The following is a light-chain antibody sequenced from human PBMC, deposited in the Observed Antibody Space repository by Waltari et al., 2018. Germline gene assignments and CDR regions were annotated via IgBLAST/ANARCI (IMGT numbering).Light chain of an antibody. CDR3: QKYVRLPVT. CDR2: DAS. Sequence: IVLTQSPGTLSLSPGERATLSCRASQSVGKSLAWYQQKSGQAPRLLIYDASTRATGIPDRFSASGFGTDFSLTISRLEPEDFAVYYCQKYVRLPVTFGQRTKVEIK. V-gene: IGKV3-20*01. CDR1: QSVGKS. J-gene: IGKJ1*01.